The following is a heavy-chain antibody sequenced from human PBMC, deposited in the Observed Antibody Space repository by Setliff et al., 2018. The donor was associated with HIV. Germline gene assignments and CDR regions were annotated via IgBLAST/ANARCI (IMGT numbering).Heavy chain of an antibody. J-gene: IGHJ6*03. D-gene: IGHD3-10*01. CDR1: GGSISSSTDY. V-gene: IGHV4-39*01. CDR3: ARPITMVRGVLNYHYYYMDA. Sequence: SETLSLTCSVSGGSISSSTDYWGWIRQPPGKGLEWIGTIYYTGNTYYNPSLKSRLTISVDTSKNQFSLKLSSVTAADTAVYYCARPITMVRGVLNYHYYYMDAWGMGTTVTVSS. CDR2: IYYTGNT.